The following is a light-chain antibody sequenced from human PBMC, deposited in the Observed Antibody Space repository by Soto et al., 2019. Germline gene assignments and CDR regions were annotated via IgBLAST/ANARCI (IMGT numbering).Light chain of an antibody. J-gene: IGKJ5*01. Sequence: EIVLTQSPATLSLSPGERATLSCRASQSVSSYLAWYQQKPGQAPRLLIYDASNRATGIPPRFSGSGSGTDFALAISSLEPEDFAVYICQQRSNWPQITFGQGTRLEI. CDR1: QSVSSY. V-gene: IGKV3-11*01. CDR3: QQRSNWPQIT. CDR2: DAS.